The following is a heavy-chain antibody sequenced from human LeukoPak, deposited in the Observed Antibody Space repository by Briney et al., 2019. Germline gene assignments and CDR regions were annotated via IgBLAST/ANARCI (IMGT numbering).Heavy chain of an antibody. V-gene: IGHV4-4*07. D-gene: IGHD5-24*01. CDR3: ARAEAGWLQPEFQH. J-gene: IGHJ1*01. Sequence: PSETLSLTCTVSGGSMSSYYWSWIRQPAGKGLEWIGRIYTSGSTNYNPSLKSRVTMSVDTSKKQFSLKLSSVTAADTAVYYCARAEAGWLQPEFQHWGQGTLVTVSS. CDR2: IYTSGST. CDR1: GGSMSSYY.